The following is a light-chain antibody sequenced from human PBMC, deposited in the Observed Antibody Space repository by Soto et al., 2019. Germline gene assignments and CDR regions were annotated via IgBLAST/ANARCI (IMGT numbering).Light chain of an antibody. CDR2: GAS. CDR1: QSIRGNY. J-gene: IGKJ1*01. V-gene: IGKV3-20*01. CDR3: QQYGSSPRT. Sequence: EIVMTQSPATLSVSPGERATLSCRASQSIRGNYVAWYQQKPGQGPRLLIYGASSRATGIPDRFSGSGSGTDFTLIISRLQPEDFAMYYCQQYGSSPRTFGQGTKVDIK.